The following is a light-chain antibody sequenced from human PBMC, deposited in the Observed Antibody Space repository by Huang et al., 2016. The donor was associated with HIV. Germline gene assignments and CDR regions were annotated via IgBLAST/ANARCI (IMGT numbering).Light chain of an antibody. Sequence: DIVMTQSPLSLPVTPGEPASISCRSSQSLVHDNGYSYLDWYLQKPGQSPQVLSYMASVRAPGSPDRFSGGGSGTNFTLEINRVDAEDVGTYYCMQSLQSLTFGGGTRLEIK. CDR1: QSLVHDNGYSY. CDR3: MQSLQSLT. J-gene: IGKJ4*01. V-gene: IGKV2-28*01. CDR2: MAS.